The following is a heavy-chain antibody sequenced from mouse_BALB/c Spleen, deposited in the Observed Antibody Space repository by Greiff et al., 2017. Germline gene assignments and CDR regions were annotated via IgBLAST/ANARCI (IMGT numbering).Heavy chain of an antibody. CDR1: GFTFSSYA. Sequence: EVKVVESGGGLVKPGGSLKLSCAASGFTFSSYAMSWVRQTPEKRLEWVASISSGGSTYYPDSVKGRFTISRDNARNILYLQMSSLRSEDTAMYYCARELRPFDYWGQGTTLTVSS. CDR2: ISSGGST. D-gene: IGHD1-2*01. CDR3: ARELRPFDY. J-gene: IGHJ2*01. V-gene: IGHV5-6-5*01.